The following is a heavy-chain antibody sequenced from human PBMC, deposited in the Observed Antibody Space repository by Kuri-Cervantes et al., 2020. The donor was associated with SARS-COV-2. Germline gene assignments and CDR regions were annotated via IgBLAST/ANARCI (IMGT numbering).Heavy chain of an antibody. Sequence: ASVKVSCKASGYTFTSYGISWVRQAPGQGLEWMGWISAYNGNTNYAQKLQGRVTITADESTSTAYMELSSLRSEDTAVYYCARDTYDSSGYHIPTRNWYFDLWGRGTLVTVSS. J-gene: IGHJ2*01. CDR2: ISAYNGNT. D-gene: IGHD3-22*01. CDR3: ARDTYDSSGYHIPTRNWYFDL. V-gene: IGHV1-18*04. CDR1: GYTFTSYG.